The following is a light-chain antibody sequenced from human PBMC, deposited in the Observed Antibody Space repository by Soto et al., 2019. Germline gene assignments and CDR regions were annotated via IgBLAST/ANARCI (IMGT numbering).Light chain of an antibody. Sequence: EIVLTQSPGTLSLSPGERATLSCRASQSVSSSYLAWYQQKPGQAPRLLLYGASSRATGIPDRFSGSGSGTDFTLTISRLEPQDFAVYYWQQYGSSPPQLTFGGGTKVEIK. J-gene: IGKJ4*01. CDR2: GAS. V-gene: IGKV3-20*01. CDR1: QSVSSSY. CDR3: QQYGSSPPQLT.